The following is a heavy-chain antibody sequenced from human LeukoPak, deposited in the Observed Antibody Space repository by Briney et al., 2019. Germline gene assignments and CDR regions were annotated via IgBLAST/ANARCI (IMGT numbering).Heavy chain of an antibody. D-gene: IGHD6-19*01. Sequence: SETLSLTCAVYGGSFSGYYWSWIRQPPGKGLEWIGYIYYSGSTNYNPSLKSRVIISVDTSKNQFSLKVSSVTAADTAVYYCASGYSSGWYSWWGQGTLVTVSS. CDR1: GGSFSGYY. J-gene: IGHJ4*02. CDR3: ASGYSSGWYSW. CDR2: IYYSGST. V-gene: IGHV4-59*08.